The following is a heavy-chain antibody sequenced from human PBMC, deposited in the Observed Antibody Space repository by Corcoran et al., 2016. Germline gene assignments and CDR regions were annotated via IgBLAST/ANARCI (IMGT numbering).Heavy chain of an antibody. Sequence: EEQLVESGGGLVQPGGSPRLSCAASGFTFSSYWMHWVRQAPGKGLVWVSRINRDGSSTSYADSVKGRFTISRDNTKNTLYLQMNSLGAEDTAVYYCARGGWGVVGPDALRDNYYLGMDVWGQGTTVTVSS. J-gene: IGHJ6*02. CDR2: INRDGSST. CDR1: GFTFSSYW. CDR3: ARGGWGVVGPDALRDNYYLGMDV. D-gene: IGHD2-2*02. V-gene: IGHV3-74*01.